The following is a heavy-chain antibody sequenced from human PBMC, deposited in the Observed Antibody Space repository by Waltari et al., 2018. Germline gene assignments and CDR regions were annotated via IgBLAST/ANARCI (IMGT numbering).Heavy chain of an antibody. V-gene: IGHV4-39*01. CDR2: IYYSGRP. J-gene: IGHJ6*02. D-gene: IGHD6-13*01. CDR1: GGSISSNNYY. CDR3: ARHSAYAGTGYYYGMDV. Sequence: QLQLQESGPGLVKPSETLSLTCAVSGGSISSNNYYWDWIRQPPGKGLEWIGSIYYSGRPYYNPSLKSRVTISVDTSKNHFSLKLGSVTAADTSLYYCARHSAYAGTGYYYGMDVWGQGTTVTVSS.